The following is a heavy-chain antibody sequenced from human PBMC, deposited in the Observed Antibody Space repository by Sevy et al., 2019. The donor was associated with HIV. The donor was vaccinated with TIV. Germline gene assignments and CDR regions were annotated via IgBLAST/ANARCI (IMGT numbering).Heavy chain of an antibody. V-gene: IGHV3-30-3*01. J-gene: IGHJ4*02. CDR1: GFTFSSYA. CDR3: ARGRVRAPVDY. CDR2: ISYDGSNK. Sequence: VGSLRLSCAASGFTFSSYAMHWVRQAPGKGLEWVAVISYDGSNKYYADSVKGRFTISRDNSKNTLYLQMNSLRAEDTAVYYCARGRVRAPVDYWGQGTLVTVSS. D-gene: IGHD1-1*01.